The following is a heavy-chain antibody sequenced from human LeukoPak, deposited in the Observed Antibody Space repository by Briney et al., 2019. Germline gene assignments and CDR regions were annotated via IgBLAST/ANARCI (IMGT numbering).Heavy chain of an antibody. V-gene: IGHV3-21*01. CDR2: ISSSGRYI. CDR1: GFTFSSSS. CDR3: AKSLTPDRDWFDS. J-gene: IGHJ5*01. D-gene: IGHD4/OR15-4a*01. Sequence: NPGGSLRLSCAASGFTFSSSSMNWVRQAPGKGLEWVSSISSSGRYIYFADSMKGGFTISRDNAKNSVSLQMNSLRGEDTAVYYCAKSLTPDRDWFDSWGQGTLVIVSS.